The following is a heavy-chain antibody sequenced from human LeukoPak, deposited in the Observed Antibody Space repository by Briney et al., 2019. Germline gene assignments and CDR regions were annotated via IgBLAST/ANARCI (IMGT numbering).Heavy chain of an antibody. CDR1: GGTFSSYA. Sequence: GSSVKVSCKASGGTFSSYAISWVRQAPGQGLEWMGGIIPIFGTANYAQKFQGRVTITADESTSTAYMELSSLRSEDTAVYYCARARSGGGGRWAFDIWGQGTMVTVSS. D-gene: IGHD2-15*01. V-gene: IGHV1-69*01. CDR2: IIPIFGTA. CDR3: ARARSGGGGRWAFDI. J-gene: IGHJ3*02.